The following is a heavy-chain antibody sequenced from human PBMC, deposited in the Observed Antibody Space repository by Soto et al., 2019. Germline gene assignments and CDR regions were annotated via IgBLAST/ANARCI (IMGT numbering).Heavy chain of an antibody. J-gene: IGHJ4*02. CDR2: IKEDGSEK. D-gene: IGHD2-15*01. CDR3: ARDEGCGGGSCYSIWRY. V-gene: IGHV3-7*01. Sequence: EVQLVESGGGLVQPGWSLRLSCAASGFSFGSYWISWVRQAPGKGLEWVANIKEDGSEKYYVDSVKGRFTISRDNAKNSLYLQMNSLRAEDTAVYYCARDEGCGGGSCYSIWRYWGQGTLVTVSP. CDR1: GFSFGSYW.